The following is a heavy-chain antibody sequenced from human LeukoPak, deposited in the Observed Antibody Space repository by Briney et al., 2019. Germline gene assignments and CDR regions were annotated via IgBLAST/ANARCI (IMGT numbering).Heavy chain of an antibody. D-gene: IGHD6-13*01. V-gene: IGHV3-7*01. CDR2: IKQDGSEK. CDR1: GFTFSQYW. J-gene: IGHJ4*02. CDR3: ASYRYSGSCYIY. Sequence: GGSLRLSCAASGFTFSQYWMTWVRQAPGKGLEWVANIKQDGSEKYYVDSVKGRFTISRDNAKNSLYLQMNSLRAEDTAVYFCASYRYSGSCYIYWGQGTLVTVSS.